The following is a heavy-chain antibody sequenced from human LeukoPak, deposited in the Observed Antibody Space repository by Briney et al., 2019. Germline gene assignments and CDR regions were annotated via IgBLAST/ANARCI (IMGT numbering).Heavy chain of an antibody. CDR1: GFTFSSYS. CDR2: ISSSRSYI. CDR3: ATVFCSITRCYKGNFDY. Sequence: GGSLRLSCAASGFTFSSYSMNWVRQAPGKGLEWVSSISSSRSYIYYADSVKGRFTISRDNAKNSLYLQMNSLRAEDTSVYYCATVFCSITRCYKGNFDYWGQGTLVTVSS. V-gene: IGHV3-21*01. J-gene: IGHJ4*02. D-gene: IGHD2-2*02.